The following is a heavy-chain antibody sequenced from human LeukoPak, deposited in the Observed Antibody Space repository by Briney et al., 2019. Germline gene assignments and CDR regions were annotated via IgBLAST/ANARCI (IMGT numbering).Heavy chain of an antibody. D-gene: IGHD2-2*01. Sequence: PGASLRLSCAASGFTFSSYAMSWDRQAPGKGLEWVSAISGSGGSTYYADSVKGRFTISRDNSKNTLYLQMNSLRAEDTAVYYCAKVSCSSTSCNFDYWGQGTLVTVSS. CDR1: GFTFSSYA. V-gene: IGHV3-23*01. J-gene: IGHJ4*02. CDR2: ISGSGGST. CDR3: AKVSCSSTSCNFDY.